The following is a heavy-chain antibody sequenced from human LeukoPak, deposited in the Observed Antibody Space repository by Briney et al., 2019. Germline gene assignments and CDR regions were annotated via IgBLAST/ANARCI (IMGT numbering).Heavy chain of an antibody. CDR2: IGTAGDT. J-gene: IGHJ5*02. CDR3: ARGHSSGWYSWFDP. V-gene: IGHV3-13*01. Sequence: GGSLRLSCAASGFTFSSYDMHWVRQATGKGLEWVSAIGTAGDTYYPGSVKGRFTISRENAKNSLYLQMNSLRAGDTAVYYCARGHSSGWYSWFDPWGQGTLVTVSS. D-gene: IGHD6-19*01. CDR1: GFTFSSYD.